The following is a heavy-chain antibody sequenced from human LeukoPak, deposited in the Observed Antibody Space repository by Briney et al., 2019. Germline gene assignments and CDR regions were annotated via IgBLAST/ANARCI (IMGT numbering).Heavy chain of an antibody. Sequence: ASVKVSCKASGYSFPRYGISWVRQVPGRGLEWMAWIIINSGNRDYAQKVQGRITVTTDTSTTTAYMELRSLTPDDTAVYYCARDHYGGTPGYWGQGTLVTVSS. CDR1: GYSFPRYG. J-gene: IGHJ4*02. CDR3: ARDHYGGTPGY. D-gene: IGHD1-26*01. V-gene: IGHV1-18*01. CDR2: IIINSGNR.